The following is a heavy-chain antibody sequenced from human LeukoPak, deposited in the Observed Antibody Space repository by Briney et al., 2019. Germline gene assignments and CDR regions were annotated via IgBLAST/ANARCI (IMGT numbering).Heavy chain of an antibody. D-gene: IGHD3-10*01. Sequence: GESLKISCQGSGYSFSTYWIAWVRQVPGKGLEWMGVIYPGDSDTKYSPSFQGQVTISADKSISTAYLQWSSLKASDTAMYYCARHRGSGSYYNSLDQWGQGTLVTVSS. CDR3: ARHRGSGSYYNSLDQ. CDR1: GYSFSTYW. J-gene: IGHJ5*02. CDR2: IYPGDSDT. V-gene: IGHV5-51*01.